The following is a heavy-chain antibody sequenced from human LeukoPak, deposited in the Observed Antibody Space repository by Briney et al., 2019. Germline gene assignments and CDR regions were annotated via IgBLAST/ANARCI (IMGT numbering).Heavy chain of an antibody. J-gene: IGHJ4*02. V-gene: IGHV3-23*01. CDR2: ISGSGGDT. Sequence: GGSLRLSCAASGFTFSSYAMSWVRQAPGKGLEWVSAISGSGGDTYYADSVKGRFTISRDNSKNTLYLQKNSLRAEDTAVYYCAESRYSYGLNYFDYWGQGTLVTVSS. CDR1: GFTFSSYA. CDR3: AESRYSYGLNYFDY. D-gene: IGHD5-18*01.